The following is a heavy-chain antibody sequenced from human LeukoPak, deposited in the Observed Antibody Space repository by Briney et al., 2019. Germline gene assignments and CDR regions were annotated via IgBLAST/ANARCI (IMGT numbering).Heavy chain of an antibody. CDR1: GGFISSSSYY. J-gene: IGHJ3*02. Sequence: SETLSLTCTVSGGFISSSSYYWGWIRQPPGKGLEWIGSIYHSGSTYYNPSLKSRVTISVDTSKNQFSLKLSSVTAADTAVYSCASYTDAFDIWGQGTMVTVSS. V-gene: IGHV4-39*07. CDR3: ASYTDAFDI. CDR2: IYHSGST. D-gene: IGHD3-16*01.